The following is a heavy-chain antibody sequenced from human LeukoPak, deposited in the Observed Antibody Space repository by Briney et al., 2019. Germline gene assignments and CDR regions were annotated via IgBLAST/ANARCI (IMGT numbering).Heavy chain of an antibody. CDR2: INHSGST. J-gene: IGHJ5*02. Sequence: SETLSLTCAVYGGSFSGYYWRWIRQPPGKGLEWIGEINHSGSTNYNPSLKSRVTISVDTSKNQFSLKLSSVTAADTAVYYCARELKYQNWFDPWGQGTLVTVSS. CDR1: GGSFSGYY. V-gene: IGHV4-34*01. D-gene: IGHD1-1*01. CDR3: ARELKYQNWFDP.